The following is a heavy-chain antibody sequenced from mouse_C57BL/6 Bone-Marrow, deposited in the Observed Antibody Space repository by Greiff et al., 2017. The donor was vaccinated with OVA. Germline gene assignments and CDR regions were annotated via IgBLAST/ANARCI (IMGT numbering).Heavy chain of an antibody. J-gene: IGHJ2*01. CDR1: GFTFSDYG. V-gene: IGHV5-17*01. CDR3: ARDSLYSNYPDY. D-gene: IGHD2-5*01. CDR2: ISSGSSTI. Sequence: DVKLVESGGGLVKPGGSLKLSCAASGFTFSDYGMHWVRQAPEKGLEWVAYISSGSSTIYYADTVKGRFTISRDNAKNTLFLQMTSLRSEDTAMYYCARDSLYSNYPDYWGQGTTLTVSS.